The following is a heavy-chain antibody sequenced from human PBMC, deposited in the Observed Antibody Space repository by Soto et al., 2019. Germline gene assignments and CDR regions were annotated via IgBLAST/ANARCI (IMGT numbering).Heavy chain of an antibody. CDR2: IFSNDEK. CDR1: GFSLSNARMG. Sequence: SGPTLVNPTETLTLTCTVSGFSLSNARMGVSWIRQPPGKALEWLAHIFSNDEKSYSTSLKSRLTISKDTSKSQVVLTMTNMDPVDTATYYCARFLGYFWSGYLGSMDVWGQGPTVTVSS. CDR3: ARFLGYFWSGYLGSMDV. V-gene: IGHV2-26*01. D-gene: IGHD3-3*01. J-gene: IGHJ6*02.